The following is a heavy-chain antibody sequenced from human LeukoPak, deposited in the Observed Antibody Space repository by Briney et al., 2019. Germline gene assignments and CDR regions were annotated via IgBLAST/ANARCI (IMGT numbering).Heavy chain of an antibody. D-gene: IGHD2-2*01. V-gene: IGHV4-59*08. CDR1: GGSISSYY. CDR2: IYYSGST. Sequence: PSETLSLTCTVSGGSISSYYWSWIRQPPGKGLEWIGYIYYSGSTKYNPSLKSRVTISVDTSKSQFSLKLASVAAADTAVYYCARLGIGVVPSAMLGDYYFDYWGQGTLVTVSS. CDR3: ARLGIGVVPSAMLGDYYFDY. J-gene: IGHJ4*02.